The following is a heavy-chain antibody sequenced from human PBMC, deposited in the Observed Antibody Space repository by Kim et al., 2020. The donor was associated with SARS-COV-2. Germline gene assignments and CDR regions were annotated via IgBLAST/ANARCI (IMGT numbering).Heavy chain of an antibody. CDR3: ARTYCSGLCSFDT. CDR2: TYYNGAT. V-gene: IGHV4-59*13. D-gene: IGHD2-15*01. CDR1: GGSINRFY. J-gene: IGHJ4*02. Sequence: SETLSLTCLVSGGSINRFYWSWIRQLPGKELEWIGFTYYNGATDYNPSLNSRVMISVATSRNEFSLKLTSVTAADTAVYYCARTYCSGLCSFDTWGPG.